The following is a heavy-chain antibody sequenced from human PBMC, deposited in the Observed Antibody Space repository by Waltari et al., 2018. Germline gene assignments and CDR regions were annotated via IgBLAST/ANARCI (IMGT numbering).Heavy chain of an antibody. CDR3: ATVGARAY. J-gene: IGHJ4*02. CDR1: GGSVLSSTYY. D-gene: IGHD1-26*01. Sequence: QLQLQESGPGLVKPSETLPLTCPVSGGSVLSSTYYWGWVRQPPGKGLEWIASIYYSGSTNYNPALERRVTISVDTSKNQFSLKLSSVTAAETAVYYCATVGARAYWGQGTLVTVSS. CDR2: IYYSGST. V-gene: IGHV4-39*07.